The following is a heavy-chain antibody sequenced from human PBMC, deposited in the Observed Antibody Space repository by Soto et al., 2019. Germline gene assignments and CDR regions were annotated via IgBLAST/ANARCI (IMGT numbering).Heavy chain of an antibody. CDR2: IYYSGST. Sequence: SETLSLTCTVSGGSISSSSYYWGWIRQPPGKGLEWIGSIYYSGSTYYNPSLKSRVTISVDTSKNQFSLKLSSVTAADTAVYYCARHFMTIFGVVQSNWFDPWGQGTLVTVSS. CDR1: GGSISSSSYY. D-gene: IGHD3-3*01. V-gene: IGHV4-39*01. J-gene: IGHJ5*02. CDR3: ARHFMTIFGVVQSNWFDP.